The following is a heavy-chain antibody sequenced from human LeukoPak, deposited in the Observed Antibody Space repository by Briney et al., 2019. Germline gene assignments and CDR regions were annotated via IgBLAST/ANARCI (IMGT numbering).Heavy chain of an antibody. CDR1: GYTFTSYD. CDR3: ARERSEVAINSGVTIFDRTSMDI. D-gene: IGHD3-9*01. Sequence: ASVKVSCKASGYTFTSYDINWVRQSTGQGLEWMGWMNPNSGSTGYAQKFQGRVTITRNTSISTAYMELSGLRSEDTAEYYCARERSEVAINSGVTIFDRTSMDIWGHGTMVTVSS. V-gene: IGHV1-8*03. CDR2: MNPNSGST. J-gene: IGHJ6*01.